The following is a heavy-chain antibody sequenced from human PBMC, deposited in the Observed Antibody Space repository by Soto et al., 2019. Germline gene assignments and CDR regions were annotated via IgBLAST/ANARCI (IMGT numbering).Heavy chain of an antibody. CDR2: IYSGGST. CDR1: GFTVSSNY. D-gene: IGHD6-19*01. Sequence: GGSLRLSCAASGFTVSSNYMSWVRQAPGKGLEWVSVIYSGGSTYYADSVKGRFTISRDNSKNTLYLQMNSLRAEDTAEYYCARESVAGYYYYGMDVWGQGTTVTVSS. J-gene: IGHJ6*02. CDR3: ARESVAGYYYYGMDV. V-gene: IGHV3-53*01.